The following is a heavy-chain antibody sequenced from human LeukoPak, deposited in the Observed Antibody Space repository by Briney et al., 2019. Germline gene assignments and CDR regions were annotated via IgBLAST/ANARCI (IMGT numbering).Heavy chain of an antibody. CDR1: EFTVRSNY. Sequence: PGGSLRLSCVASEFTVRSNYMSWVRQAPRKGLEWVSVLHSGGDTYYADSVKGRFTISRDDSKNTLYLQMSSLRAEDTAVYYCARGKVYYYYDYWGQGTLVTVSS. CDR3: ARGKVYYYYDY. V-gene: IGHV3-53*01. D-gene: IGHD5/OR15-5a*01. CDR2: LHSGGDT. J-gene: IGHJ4*02.